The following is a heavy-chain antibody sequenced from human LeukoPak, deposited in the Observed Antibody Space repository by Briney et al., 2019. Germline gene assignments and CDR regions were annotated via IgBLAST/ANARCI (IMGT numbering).Heavy chain of an antibody. J-gene: IGHJ5*02. V-gene: IGHV4-39*07. CDR2: IYYSGST. D-gene: IGHD3-22*01. CDR1: GGSISSSNYH. CDR3: ARDDYYDSSGYYLGVDP. Sequence: SETLSLTCIVSGGSISSSNYHWGWIRQPPGKGLEWIGSIYYSGSTFYKPSLKSRVTISIDTSKNQFSLKLSSVTAADTAVYYCARDDYYDSSGYYLGVDPWGQGTLVTVSS.